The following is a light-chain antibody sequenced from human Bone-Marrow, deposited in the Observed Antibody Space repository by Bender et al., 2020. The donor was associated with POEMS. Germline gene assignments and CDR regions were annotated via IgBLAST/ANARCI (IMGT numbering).Light chain of an antibody. J-gene: IGLJ3*02. Sequence: QSVLTQPPSASGTPGQRVTLSCSGSSSKFGSYPVNWYQQLPGAAPKLVIFNNSQRPSGVPDRLSGSNSGTSASLAISGLLSDDEADFYCATWDDSLNGWVFGGGTKLTVL. CDR3: ATWDDSLNGWV. CDR2: NNS. V-gene: IGLV1-44*01. CDR1: SSKFGSYP.